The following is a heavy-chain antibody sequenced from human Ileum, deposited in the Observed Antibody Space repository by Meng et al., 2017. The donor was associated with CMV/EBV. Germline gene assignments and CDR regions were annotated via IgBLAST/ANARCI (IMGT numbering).Heavy chain of an antibody. D-gene: IGHD2-2*01. V-gene: IGHV4-4*07. CDR1: ALSISGYS. CDR2: IDKSGTT. J-gene: IGHJ4*02. CDR3: AREKSSCTSSTCYGVDS. Sequence: QVPLQESGPGLVKPSETLSLTCIVFALSISGYSWCWSRQPAGKGLEWIGRIDKSGTTHYNPSLKSRVTPSLDTSKDQLSLKLTSVTAADTAVYYCAREKSSCTSSTCYGVDSWGQGTLVTVSS.